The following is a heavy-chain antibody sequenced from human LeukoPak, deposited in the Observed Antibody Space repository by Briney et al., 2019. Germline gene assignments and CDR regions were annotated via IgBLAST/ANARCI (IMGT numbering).Heavy chain of an antibody. CDR3: ATGRGIAAAGTTTLFDY. CDR2: IIPILGIA. V-gene: IGHV1-69*02. D-gene: IGHD6-13*01. J-gene: IGHJ4*02. CDR1: GGTFSSYT. Sequence: ASVKASCKAPGGTFSSYTISWVRQAPGQGLEWMGRIIPILGIANYAQKFQGKVTITADKSTSTAYMELSSLRSEDTAVYYCATGRGIAAAGTTTLFDYWGQGTLVTVSS.